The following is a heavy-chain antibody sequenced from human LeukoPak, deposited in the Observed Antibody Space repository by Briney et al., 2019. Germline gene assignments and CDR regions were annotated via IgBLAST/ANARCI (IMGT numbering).Heavy chain of an antibody. CDR1: GFTFNNYA. V-gene: IGHV3-23*01. Sequence: GGSLRLSCAASGFTFNNYAMSWVRQAPGKGLEWVSAISGSGGSTFYADSVKGRFTISRDNSKNTLYLQMNSLRAEDTAVYYCAKDLDYYGSGSYPPSNYWGQGTLVTVSS. CDR2: ISGSGGST. J-gene: IGHJ4*02. D-gene: IGHD3-10*01. CDR3: AKDLDYYGSGSYPPSNY.